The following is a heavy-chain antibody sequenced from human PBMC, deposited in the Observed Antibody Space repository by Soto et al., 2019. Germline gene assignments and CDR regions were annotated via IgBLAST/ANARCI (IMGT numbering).Heavy chain of an antibody. J-gene: IGHJ6*02. CDR2: IYYIGSP. CDR3: ARERVLGDGGGFDV. CDR1: GAAVSGGGQY. V-gene: IGHV4-31*03. D-gene: IGHD3-16*01. Sequence: QLQESGPGLLKPSQTLSLTCSVSGAAVSGGGQYWNWVLQLPGKGLEWIGNIYYIGSPDYNPSLKRRVTISLDTSKNQFSLKLISVTAADTAVYYCARERVLGDGGGFDVWGQGTTVSVSS.